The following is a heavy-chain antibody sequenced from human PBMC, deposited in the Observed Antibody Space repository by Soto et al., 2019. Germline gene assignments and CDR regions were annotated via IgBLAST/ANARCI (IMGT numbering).Heavy chain of an antibody. CDR1: GGTFSSYA. D-gene: IGHD5-12*01. Sequence: QVQLVQSGAEVKKPGSSVKVSCKASGGTFSSYAISWVRQAPGQGLEWMGGIIPIFGTANYAQKFQGRVTITADESTSTAYMELSSLRAEDTAVYYCARDWEERATMGPFDYWGQGTLVTVSA. J-gene: IGHJ4*02. CDR3: ARDWEERATMGPFDY. V-gene: IGHV1-69*01. CDR2: IIPIFGTA.